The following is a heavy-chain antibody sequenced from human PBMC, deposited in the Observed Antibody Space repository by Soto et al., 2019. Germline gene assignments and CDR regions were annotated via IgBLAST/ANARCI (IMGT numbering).Heavy chain of an antibody. J-gene: IGHJ3*02. CDR2: TKSKTDGGTT. CDR1: GFTFSNAW. CDR3: TTDTPTAPLAFDI. Sequence: PGGSLRLSCAASGFTFSNAWMSWVRQAPGKGLEWVGRTKSKTDGGTTDYAAPVKGRFTISRDDSKNTLYLQMNSLKTEDTAVYYCTTDTPTAPLAFDIWGQGTMVTVSS. V-gene: IGHV3-15*01.